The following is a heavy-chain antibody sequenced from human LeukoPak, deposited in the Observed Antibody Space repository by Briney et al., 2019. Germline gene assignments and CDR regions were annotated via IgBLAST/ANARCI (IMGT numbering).Heavy chain of an antibody. Sequence: SETLSLTCTVSGGSISSGNFYWSWIRQPAGKGLEWIGSIYYSGSTDYNPSLKSRVTISVDTSKNQFSLRLTSVTAADTAVYYCAGSGYSYGENYFDYWGQGTLVTVSS. J-gene: IGHJ4*02. CDR1: GGSISSGNFY. CDR3: AGSGYSYGENYFDY. V-gene: IGHV4-39*01. CDR2: IYYSGST. D-gene: IGHD5-18*01.